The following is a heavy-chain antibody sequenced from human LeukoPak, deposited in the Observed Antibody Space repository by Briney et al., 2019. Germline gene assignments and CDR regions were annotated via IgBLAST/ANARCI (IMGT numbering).Heavy chain of an antibody. V-gene: IGHV4-59*01. J-gene: IGHJ6*03. CDR2: IYYSGST. CDR3: ARVPLYCSSTSCYDYYYYYMDV. Sequence: KTSETLSLTCTVSGGSISSYYWSWIRQPPGKGLEWIGYIYYSGSTNYNPSLKSRVTISVDTSKNQFSLKLSSVTAADTAVYYCARVPLYCSSTSCYDYYYYYMDVWGKGTTVTVSS. D-gene: IGHD2-2*01. CDR1: GGSISSYY.